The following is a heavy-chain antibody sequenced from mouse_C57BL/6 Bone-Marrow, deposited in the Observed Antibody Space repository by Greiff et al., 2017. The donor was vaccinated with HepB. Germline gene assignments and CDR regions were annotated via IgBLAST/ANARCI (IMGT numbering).Heavy chain of an antibody. D-gene: IGHD1-1*01. J-gene: IGHJ4*01. Sequence: VQLQQSGAELVRPGASVKLSCTASGFNIKDDYMHWVKQRPEQGLEWIGWIDPENGDTEYASKFQGKATITADASSNTAYLQLSSLTSEDTAVYYCTTHFITTVVATYYYAMDYGGQGTSVTVSS. V-gene: IGHV14-4*01. CDR2: IDPENGDT. CDR1: GFNIKDDY. CDR3: TTHFITTVVATYYYAMDY.